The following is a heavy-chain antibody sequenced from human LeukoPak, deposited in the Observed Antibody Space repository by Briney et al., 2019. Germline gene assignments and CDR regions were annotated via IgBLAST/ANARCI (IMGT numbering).Heavy chain of an antibody. CDR2: IYYGGTS. J-gene: IGHJ4*02. CDR3: ARDQYYYFDY. Sequence: PSETLSLTCTVSGDSISSSGYYWGWIRQSPAKGLEWIGSIYYGGTSYYNPSLKSRVTISVDTSKNQFSLKLSSVTAADTAVYYCARDQYYYFDYWGQGTLVTVSS. V-gene: IGHV4-39*07. D-gene: IGHD2-15*01. CDR1: GDSISSSGYY.